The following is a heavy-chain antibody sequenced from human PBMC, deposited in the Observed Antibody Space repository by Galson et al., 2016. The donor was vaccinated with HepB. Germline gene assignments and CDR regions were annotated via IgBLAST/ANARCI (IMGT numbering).Heavy chain of an antibody. Sequence: SLRLSCAASGFSFGSYGMSWVRQAPGRGLEWVSSVTGTGGMKYYADSVKGRFTISTDNSQNTLYLQMNSLRAADTAVYFCAKDLPPRGTYFHDYWGQGTLVTVSS. J-gene: IGHJ4*02. V-gene: IGHV3-23*01. CDR2: VTGTGGMK. D-gene: IGHD2-8*01. CDR3: AKDLPPRGTYFHDY. CDR1: GFSFGSYG.